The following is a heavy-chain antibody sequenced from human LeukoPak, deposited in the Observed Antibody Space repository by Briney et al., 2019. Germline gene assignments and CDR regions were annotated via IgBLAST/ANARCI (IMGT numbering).Heavy chain of an antibody. CDR1: GGSFSGYY. V-gene: IGHV4-34*01. CDR2: INHSGST. D-gene: IGHD3-22*01. Sequence: PSETLSLTCAVYGGSFSGYYWSWIRQPPGKGLEWIGEINHSGSTNYNPSLKSRVTISVDTSKNQFSLKLSSVTAADTAVYYCARVTVTYYYDSSGRGTYYFDYWGQGTLVTVSS. J-gene: IGHJ4*02. CDR3: ARVTVTYYYDSSGRGTYYFDY.